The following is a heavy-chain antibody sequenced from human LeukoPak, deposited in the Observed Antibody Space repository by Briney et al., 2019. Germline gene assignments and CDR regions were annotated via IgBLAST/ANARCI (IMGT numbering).Heavy chain of an antibody. CDR2: IFYSAST. Sequence: SETLSLTCTVSGGSIDSYYWTWLRQPPGKGLEWIAYIFYSASTNYNPSLKSRTTITVDTSKNQFSLKLRSVTAADMAVYYCARGRTSGGYPHFDSWGQGIQVTVSS. J-gene: IGHJ4*02. D-gene: IGHD6-19*01. CDR1: GGSIDSYY. V-gene: IGHV4-59*01. CDR3: ARGRTSGGYPHFDS.